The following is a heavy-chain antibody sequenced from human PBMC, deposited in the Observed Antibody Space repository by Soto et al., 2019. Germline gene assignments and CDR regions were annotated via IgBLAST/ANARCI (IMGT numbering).Heavy chain of an antibody. CDR1: GGSMNNGGYY. D-gene: IGHD6-6*01. V-gene: IGHV4-31*03. Sequence: PSETLSLTCSVSGGSMNNGGYYWSWIRQLPGKGLEWIGYIYSNGDTYYNPSLKSRLTISVDTSKNQFSLNLTSVTAAHTAVYYCARRGGSSSRYYYYALDVWGQGTTVTVSS. CDR3: ARRGGSSSRYYYYALDV. CDR2: IYSNGDT. J-gene: IGHJ6*02.